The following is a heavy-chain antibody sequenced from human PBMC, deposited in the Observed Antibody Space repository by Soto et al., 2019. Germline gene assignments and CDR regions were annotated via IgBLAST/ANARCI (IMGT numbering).Heavy chain of an antibody. CDR1: GFTFSNAW. Sequence: GGSLRLSCAASGFTFSNAWMSWVRQAPGKGLEWVGRIKSKTDGGTTDYAAPVKGRFTISRADSKNTLYMQMNSLKTEDTAVYYCTKTVAVAVPFYSYYLDVWGKGTPVTVSS. CDR2: IKSKTDGGTT. J-gene: IGHJ6*03. CDR3: TKTVAVAVPFYSYYLDV. V-gene: IGHV3-15*01. D-gene: IGHD6-19*01.